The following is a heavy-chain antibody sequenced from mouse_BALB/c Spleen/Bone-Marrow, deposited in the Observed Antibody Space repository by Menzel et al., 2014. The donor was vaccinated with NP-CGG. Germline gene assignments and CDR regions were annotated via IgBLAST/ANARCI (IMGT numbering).Heavy chain of an antibody. D-gene: IGHD1-1*01. V-gene: IGHV10-1*02. J-gene: IGHJ3*01. CDR3: VRRESDNYGGFAS. CDR2: IRSKSNNYAT. Sequence: EVKLVESGGGLVQPKGSLKLSCAASGFTFKTYAMNWVRQAPGKGLEWVARIRSKSNNYATYYVDSVKNRLTISRDDSQNMLYLQMNNLKTEDTAMYYCVRRESDNYGGFASWGQGTLVTVSA. CDR1: GFTFKTYA.